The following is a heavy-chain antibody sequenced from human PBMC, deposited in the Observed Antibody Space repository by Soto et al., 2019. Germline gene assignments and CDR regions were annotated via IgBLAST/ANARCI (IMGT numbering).Heavy chain of an antibody. CDR2: INPHGGST. J-gene: IGHJ5*02. D-gene: IGHD3-3*01. Sequence: QVRLVQSGAGVRRPGASVKVSCKAPGDTFTSYYLNWVRQAPGQGLEWMGVINPHGGSTKYAQKFQGRVTMTRDTSRSTVYMELRSLRSDDTAIYYCARSSGGNFGIIIEGSNWFDPWGQGTLVTVSS. CDR3: ARSSGGNFGIIIEGSNWFDP. CDR1: GDTFTSYY. V-gene: IGHV1-46*01.